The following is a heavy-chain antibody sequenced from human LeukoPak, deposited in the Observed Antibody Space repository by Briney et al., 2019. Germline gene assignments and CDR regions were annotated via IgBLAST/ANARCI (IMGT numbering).Heavy chain of an antibody. Sequence: PGGSLRLSCAASGFTFSSYWMHWVRQAPGKGLVWVSRINSDGSSTSYADSVKGRSTISRDNAKNTLYLQMNSLRAEDTAVYYCARFGDYYGFWSGYYYYFDYWGQGTLVTVSS. CDR1: GFTFSSYW. CDR2: INSDGSST. D-gene: IGHD3-3*01. CDR3: ARFGDYYGFWSGYYYYFDY. J-gene: IGHJ4*02. V-gene: IGHV3-74*01.